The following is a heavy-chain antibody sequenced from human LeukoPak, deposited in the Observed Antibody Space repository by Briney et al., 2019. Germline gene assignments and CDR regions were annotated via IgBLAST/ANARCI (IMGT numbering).Heavy chain of an antibody. CDR2: INPSGGST. J-gene: IGHJ4*02. CDR1: GYTFTSYY. D-gene: IGHD3-3*01. Sequence: ASVKVSCKASGYTFTSYYMHWVRQAPGQGLEWMGIINPSGGSTSNAQKFQGRVTMTRDTSTSTVYMELSSLRSEDTAVYYCARDFDSWSGYLLPYYWGQGTLVTVSS. V-gene: IGHV1-46*01. CDR3: ARDFDSWSGYLLPYY.